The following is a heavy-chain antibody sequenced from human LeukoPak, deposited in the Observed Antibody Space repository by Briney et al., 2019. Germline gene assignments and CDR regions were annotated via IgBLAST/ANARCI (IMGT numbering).Heavy chain of an antibody. J-gene: IGHJ3*02. V-gene: IGHV4-59*01. CDR3: ARPSRSVSTAGAFDI. Sequence: SETLSLTCTVSGGSISNYFWSWIRQPPGKGLEWIGYIYYSGGTNYNPSLKSRVTISVDTSNNQFSLKLSSVTAADTAVYYCARPSRSVSTAGAFDIWGQGTMVTVSS. CDR2: IYYSGGT. CDR1: GGSISNYF. D-gene: IGHD6-13*01.